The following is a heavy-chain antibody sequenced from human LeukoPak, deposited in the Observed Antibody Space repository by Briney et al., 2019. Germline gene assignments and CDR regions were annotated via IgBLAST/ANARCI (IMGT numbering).Heavy chain of an antibody. CDR3: ARVEKVVAATDWFDP. J-gene: IGHJ5*02. V-gene: IGHV1-69*13. CDR1: GDTFSSYA. CDR2: SIPIFGTA. Sequence: GASVKLSCKASGDTFSSYAISWVRQAPGQGLEWMGGSIPIFGTANYAQKFQGRVTITADESTSTAYMELSSLISADTAVYYCARVEKVVAATDWFDPCGQGTLVTVSS. D-gene: IGHD2-15*01.